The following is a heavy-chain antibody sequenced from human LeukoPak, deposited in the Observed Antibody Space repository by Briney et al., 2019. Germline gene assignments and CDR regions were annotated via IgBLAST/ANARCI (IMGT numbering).Heavy chain of an antibody. J-gene: IGHJ4*02. D-gene: IGHD1-1*01. V-gene: IGHV3-23*01. CDR3: AEGQELDDGVFDS. CDR1: GGSISSSN. CDR2: IRSNGETV. Sequence: ETLSLTCAVSGGSISSSNWWSWVRQPPGKGLEWVSAIRSNGETVYSADSVKGRFTISRDNSRQTLFLQMSSLRVEDTATYYCAEGQELDDGVFDSWGQGTLVTVSS.